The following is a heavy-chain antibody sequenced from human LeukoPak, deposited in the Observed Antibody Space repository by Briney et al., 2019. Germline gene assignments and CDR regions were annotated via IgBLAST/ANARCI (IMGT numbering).Heavy chain of an antibody. D-gene: IGHD6-13*01. CDR1: GFTFSSYS. CDR3: ASPQYSSSWYYFDY. J-gene: IGHJ4*02. CDR2: IISSSSYI. Sequence: PGGSLRLSCAASGFTFSSYSMNWVRQAPGKGLEWVSSIISSSSYIYYADSVKGRFTISRDNAKNSLYLQMNSLRAEDTAVYYCASPQYSSSWYYFDYWGQGTLVTVSS. V-gene: IGHV3-21*01.